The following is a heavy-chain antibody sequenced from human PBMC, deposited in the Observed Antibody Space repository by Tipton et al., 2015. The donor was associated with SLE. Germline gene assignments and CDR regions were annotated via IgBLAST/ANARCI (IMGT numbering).Heavy chain of an antibody. Sequence: TLSLTCTVSDGSISSTRYYWGWIRQPPGRGLEWIGSVYYTGSTYSNPSLKSRVTISLDTPKKQFSLKLRSVTAADTAVYYCARSREGYNYYYGMDVWGQGTTVTVSS. D-gene: IGHD5-24*01. V-gene: IGHV4-39*07. J-gene: IGHJ6*02. CDR1: DGSISSTRYY. CDR3: ARSREGYNYYYGMDV. CDR2: VYYTGST.